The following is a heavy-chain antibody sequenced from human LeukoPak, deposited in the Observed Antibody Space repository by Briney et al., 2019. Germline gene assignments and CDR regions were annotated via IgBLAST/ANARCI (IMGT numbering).Heavy chain of an antibody. Sequence: GGSLRLSCVASGSTSGSTVSSNYMSWVRQAPGKGLEWVSAISGSGGSTYYADSVKGRFTISRDNSKNTLYLQMNSLRAEDTAVYYCAKVSSGWFKHYYYYMDVWGKGTTVTVSS. CDR1: GSTSGSTVSSNY. CDR3: AKVSSGWFKHYYYYMDV. D-gene: IGHD6-19*01. J-gene: IGHJ6*03. CDR2: ISGSGGST. V-gene: IGHV3-23*01.